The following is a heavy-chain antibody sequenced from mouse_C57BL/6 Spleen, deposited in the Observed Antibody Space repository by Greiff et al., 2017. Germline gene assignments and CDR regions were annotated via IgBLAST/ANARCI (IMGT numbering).Heavy chain of an antibody. CDR3: ASLGSSSPYYAMDY. D-gene: IGHD1-1*01. CDR2: INPNYGTT. CDR1: GYSFTDYN. J-gene: IGHJ4*01. Sequence: EVKLQESGPELVKPGASVKISCKASGYSFTDYNMNWVKQSNGKSLEWIGVINPNYGTTSYNQKFKGKATLTVDQSSSTAYMQLNSLTSEDSAVYYCASLGSSSPYYAMDYWSQGTSVTVSS. V-gene: IGHV1-39*01.